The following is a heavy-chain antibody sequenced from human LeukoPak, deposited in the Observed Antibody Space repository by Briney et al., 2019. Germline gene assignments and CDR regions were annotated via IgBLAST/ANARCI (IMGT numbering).Heavy chain of an antibody. D-gene: IGHD3-10*01. CDR2: ISSSYI. CDR3: ARDHRITMVRGVTGMDV. CDR1: GFTFSSYS. J-gene: IGHJ6*02. Sequence: GGSLRLSCAASGFTFSSYSMNWVRQAPGKGLEWVSSISSSYIYYADSVKGRFTISRDNAKNSLYLQMNSLRAEDTAVYYCARDHRITMVRGVTGMDVWGQGTTVTVSS. V-gene: IGHV3-21*01.